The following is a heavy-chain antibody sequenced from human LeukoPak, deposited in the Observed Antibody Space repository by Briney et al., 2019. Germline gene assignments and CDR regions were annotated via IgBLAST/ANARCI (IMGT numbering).Heavy chain of an antibody. CDR1: GFTFSNYA. Sequence: PGGSLRLSCAASGFTFSNYAMSWVRQAPGKGLEWMAFIRYDGSNQYYADSVKGRFTISRDNSKNTLFLQNNGLRPEDTAVYHCAKDSFYRGSERFSHWGEHWGQGILVTVSS. CDR2: IRYDGSNQ. J-gene: IGHJ4*02. V-gene: IGHV3-30*02. D-gene: IGHD3-10*01. CDR3: AKDSFYRGSERFSHWGEH.